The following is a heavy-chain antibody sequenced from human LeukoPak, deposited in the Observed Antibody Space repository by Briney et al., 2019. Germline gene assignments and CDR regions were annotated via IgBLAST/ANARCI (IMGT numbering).Heavy chain of an antibody. CDR2: ISPDGSYT. D-gene: IGHD5/OR15-5a*01. CDR1: GFVFSDFS. V-gene: IGHV3-11*05. J-gene: IGHJ4*02. Sequence: PGGSLRLSCAGSGFVFSDFSINWIRHSPGKGLGWLAYISPDGSYTTYGDSVKGRFVISRDNAKNSVSLQMNSLRVEDTAVYFCASDQVSGVFDYWGQGARVTVS. CDR3: ASDQVSGVFDY.